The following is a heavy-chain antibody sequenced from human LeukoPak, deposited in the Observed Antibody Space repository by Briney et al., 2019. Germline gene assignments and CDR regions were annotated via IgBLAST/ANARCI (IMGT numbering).Heavy chain of an antibody. D-gene: IGHD4-23*01. V-gene: IGHV1-2*02. CDR3: AREGSGYYGDNSALDY. CDR2: INPNSGGT. CDR1: GYTFTGYY. J-gene: IGHJ4*02. Sequence: ASVNVSCKASGYTFTGYYMHWVRQAPGQGLEWVGWINPNSGGTNYAQKFQGRVTMTRDTSISTAYMELSRLRSDDTAVYYCAREGSGYYGDNSALDYWGQGTLVTVSS.